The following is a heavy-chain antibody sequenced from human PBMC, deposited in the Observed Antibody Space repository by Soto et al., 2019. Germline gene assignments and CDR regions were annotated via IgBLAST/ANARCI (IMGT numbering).Heavy chain of an antibody. CDR1: GASISSYY. V-gene: IGHV4-59*01. J-gene: IGHJ5*02. D-gene: IGHD3-9*01. CDR2: FYYTGSN. Sequence: PSETLSLTCFVSGASISSYYWSWIRQPPGKGLEWIGHFYYTGSNSYNPSLKSRITLSVDTSKNEFSLKLASVTAADTAIYYCARSYDILTGYPENWFDPWGQGIQVTV. CDR3: ARSYDILTGYPENWFDP.